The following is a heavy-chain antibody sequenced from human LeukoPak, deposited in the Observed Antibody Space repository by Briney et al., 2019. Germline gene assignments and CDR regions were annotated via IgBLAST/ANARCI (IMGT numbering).Heavy chain of an antibody. V-gene: IGHV3-33*06. J-gene: IGHJ4*02. CDR3: AKDRAVAGTLYFDY. Sequence: PGGSLRLSCAASGFTFSSYGMHWVRQAPGKGLEWVAVIWYDGSNKYYADSVKGRFTISRDNSKNTLYLQMNSLRAEDTAVYYCAKDRAVAGTLYFDYWGQGTLVTVSS. CDR1: GFTFSSYG. CDR2: IWYDGSNK. D-gene: IGHD6-19*01.